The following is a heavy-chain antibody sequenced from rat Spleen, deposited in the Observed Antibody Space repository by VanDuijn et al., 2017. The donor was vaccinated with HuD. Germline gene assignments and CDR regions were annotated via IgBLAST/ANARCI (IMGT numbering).Heavy chain of an antibody. Sequence: EVQLVESDGGLVQPGRSLKLSCAASGFTFSDYYMAWVRQAPTKGLEWVATISSDGGRNFYRDSVKGRFTISRDNAKSTLYLLMDSLRSEDTATYYCVRQDTSGYSNWFAYWGQGTLVTVSS. J-gene: IGHJ3*01. D-gene: IGHD4-3*01. V-gene: IGHV5-29*01. CDR3: VRQDTSGYSNWFAY. CDR2: ISSDGGRN. CDR1: GFTFSDYY.